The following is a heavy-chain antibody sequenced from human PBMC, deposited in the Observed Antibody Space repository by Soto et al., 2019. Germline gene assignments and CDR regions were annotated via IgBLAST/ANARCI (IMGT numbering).Heavy chain of an antibody. J-gene: IGHJ3*02. D-gene: IGHD6-19*01. CDR3: ARHGLFRDAFDI. CDR1: GGSISSYY. CDR2: IYYSGST. Sequence: SETLSLTCTVSGGSISSYYWSWIWQPPGKGLEWIGYIYYSGSTNYNPSLKSRVTISVDTSKNQFSLKLSSVTAADTAVYYCARHGLFRDAFDIWGQGTMVTVSS. V-gene: IGHV4-59*08.